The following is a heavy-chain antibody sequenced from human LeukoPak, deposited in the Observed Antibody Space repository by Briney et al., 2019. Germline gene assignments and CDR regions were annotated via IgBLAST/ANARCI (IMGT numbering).Heavy chain of an antibody. J-gene: IGHJ4*02. D-gene: IGHD5-24*01. CDR2: IIPSVNMV. Sequence: SVKVSCKASGGTFSDYSISWVRQAPGQGFQWMGRIIPSVNMVDYAKRFQGRVTIIADKSTSTAHMELSSLRSEDTAVYYCARGDGYNGFRYWGQGTLVTVSS. V-gene: IGHV1-69*02. CDR1: GGTFSDYS. CDR3: ARGDGYNGFRY.